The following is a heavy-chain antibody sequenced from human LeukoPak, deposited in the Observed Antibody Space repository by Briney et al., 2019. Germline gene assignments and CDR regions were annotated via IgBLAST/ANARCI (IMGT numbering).Heavy chain of an antibody. D-gene: IGHD1-26*01. Sequence: GGSLRLSCAASGFTFSSYGMHWVRQAPGKGLVWVSRIKSDGSSTDYADSVKGRFTISRDNAKNMLYLQMNSLRAEETAVYYCASGSYSKWGQGTLVTVSS. J-gene: IGHJ4*02. CDR1: GFTFSSYG. CDR2: IKSDGSST. CDR3: ASGSYSK. V-gene: IGHV3-74*01.